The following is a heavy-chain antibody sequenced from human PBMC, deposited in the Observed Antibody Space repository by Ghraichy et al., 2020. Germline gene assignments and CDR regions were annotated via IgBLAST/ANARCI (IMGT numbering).Heavy chain of an antibody. J-gene: IGHJ4*02. CDR3: ATHGSVGDIVVVPAAPYFDS. CDR2: IYYSGTT. Sequence: PSETLSLTCTVSSGSIGSGSWYWDWIRQPPGKGLEWIGSIYYSGTTYYNPSLRSRVTISVDTSKNQFSLRLNSVTAPDTAVYYCATHGSVGDIVVVPAAPYFDSWGQGTLVTVSS. V-gene: IGHV4-39*01. CDR1: SGSIGSGSWY. D-gene: IGHD2-2*01.